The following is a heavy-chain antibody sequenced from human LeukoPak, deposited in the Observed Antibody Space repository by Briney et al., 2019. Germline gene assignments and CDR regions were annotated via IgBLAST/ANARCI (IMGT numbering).Heavy chain of an antibody. CDR2: INHSGST. D-gene: IGHD5-18*01. Sequence: PSETLSLACAVYGGSFSGYYWSWIRQPPGKGLEWIGEINHSGSTNYNPSLKSRVTISVDTSKNQFSLKLSSVTAADTAVYYRASRWRGYSYRYFDYWGQGTLVTVSS. CDR1: GGSFSGYY. V-gene: IGHV4-34*01. J-gene: IGHJ4*02. CDR3: ASRWRGYSYRYFDY.